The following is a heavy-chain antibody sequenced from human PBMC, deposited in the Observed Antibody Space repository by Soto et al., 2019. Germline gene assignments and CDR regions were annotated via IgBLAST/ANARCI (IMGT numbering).Heavy chain of an antibody. CDR3: AKGRSYYYYYGVDV. J-gene: IGHJ6*02. Sequence: GGSLRLPCAASGFTFSSRAMGWDRQAPGKGLEWVSDIIDSGGSTYYADSVKGRFTISRDNSKSTLYLQMNSLRAEDTALYYCAKGRSYYYYYGVDVWGQGTTVTVSS. V-gene: IGHV3-23*01. CDR1: GFTFSSRA. CDR2: IIDSGGST.